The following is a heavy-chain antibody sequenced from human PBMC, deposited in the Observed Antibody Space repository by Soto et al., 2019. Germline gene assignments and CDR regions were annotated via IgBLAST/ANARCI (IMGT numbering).Heavy chain of an antibody. CDR1: GGSISTVGHY. CDR3: ARATGTLRSRNCDY. J-gene: IGHJ4*02. Sequence: SETLSFTCSVSGGSISTVGHYWTWIRQPPGKGLEWIGSIYHTGSTYYSKSLRSRLTMSVDTSKSQFSLRLSSVTAADTAVYYCARATGTLRSRNCDYWGQGSLVTVSS. CDR2: IYHTGST. V-gene: IGHV4-31*03. D-gene: IGHD1-1*01.